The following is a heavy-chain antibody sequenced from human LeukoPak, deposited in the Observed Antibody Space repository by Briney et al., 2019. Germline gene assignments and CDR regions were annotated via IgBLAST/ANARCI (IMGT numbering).Heavy chain of an antibody. Sequence: PGGSLRLSCAASGFTFSSYSMNWVRQAPGKGLEWVSYISSSSSTISYAGSVKGRFTISRDNAKNSLYLQMNSLRAEDTAVYYCARDSSILTGYYDYWGQGTLVTVSS. D-gene: IGHD3-9*01. V-gene: IGHV3-48*04. CDR2: ISSSSSTI. J-gene: IGHJ4*02. CDR3: ARDSSILTGYYDY. CDR1: GFTFSSYS.